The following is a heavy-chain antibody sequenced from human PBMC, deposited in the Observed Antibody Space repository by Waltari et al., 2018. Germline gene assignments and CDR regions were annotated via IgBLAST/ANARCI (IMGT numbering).Heavy chain of an antibody. V-gene: IGHV3-23*04. J-gene: IGHJ4*02. CDR1: GFTFSSYA. CDR3: AKDGGATLVAPGGN. D-gene: IGHD1-26*01. CDR2: ISGSRGST. Sequence: EVQLVESGGGLVQPGGSLRLSCAASGFTFSSYAMSWVRQAPGKGLEWVSAISGSRGSTYYADSVKGRFTISRDNSKNTLYLQMNSRRAEDTAVYYCAKDGGATLVAPGGNWGQGTLVTVSS.